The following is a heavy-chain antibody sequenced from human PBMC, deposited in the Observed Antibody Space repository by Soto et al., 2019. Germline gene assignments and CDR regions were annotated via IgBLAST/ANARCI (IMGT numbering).Heavy chain of an antibody. CDR2: ISSSGNSK. D-gene: IGHD2-15*01. V-gene: IGHV3-48*01. CDR3: ARVGGYCSGGSCFIRLDY. J-gene: IGHJ4*02. Sequence: PGGSLRLSCAASGFTFSSYSMNWVRQAPGKGLEWVSDISSSGNSKYYADSVKGRFTISRDNSKNSPYPQMNSLRAEDTAVYYCARVGGYCSGGSCFIRLDYWGQGT. CDR1: GFTFSSYS.